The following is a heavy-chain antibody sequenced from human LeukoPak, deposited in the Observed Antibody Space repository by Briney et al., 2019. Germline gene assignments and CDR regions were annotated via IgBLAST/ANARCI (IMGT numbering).Heavy chain of an antibody. J-gene: IGHJ5*02. V-gene: IGHV1-8*01. CDR2: MNPNSGNT. Sequence: ASVKVSCKASGYTFTSYDINWGPPATGQGLEWEGWMNPNSGNTGYAQKFQGRVTMTRNTSISTAYMELSSLRSEDTAVYYCARDSGITMVRGVIKGWFDPWGQGTLVTVSS. D-gene: IGHD3-10*01. CDR1: GYTFTSYD. CDR3: ARDSGITMVRGVIKGWFDP.